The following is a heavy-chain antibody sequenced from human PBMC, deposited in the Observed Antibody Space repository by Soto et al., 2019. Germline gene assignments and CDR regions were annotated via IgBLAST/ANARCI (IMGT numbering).Heavy chain of an antibody. D-gene: IGHD3-3*01. CDR3: ARGKVLRFLEWLPPYYYGMDV. CDR1: GYTFTSYA. CDR2: INAGNGNT. J-gene: IGHJ6*02. V-gene: IGHV1-3*01. Sequence: ASVKVSCKASGYTFTSYAMHWVRQAPGQRLEWMGWINAGNGNTKYSQKFQGRVTITRDTSASTAYMELSSLRSEDTAVYYCARGKVLRFLEWLPPYYYGMDVWGQGTTVTVS.